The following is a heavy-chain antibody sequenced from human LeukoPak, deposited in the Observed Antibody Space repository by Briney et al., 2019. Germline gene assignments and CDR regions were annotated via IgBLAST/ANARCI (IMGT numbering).Heavy chain of an antibody. V-gene: IGHV3-66*01. D-gene: IGHD5-12*01. CDR2: IYSSGST. J-gene: IGHJ4*02. CDR3: ARATWGYQFDC. Sequence: PGGSLRLSCSASGFPVSTNYVSWVRQAPGKGLEWVSVIYSSGSTYYADSVKDRFTISRDGSQNVVYLQMNSLRVEDTAMYYCARATWGYQFDCWGQGTLVTVSS. CDR1: GFPVSTNY.